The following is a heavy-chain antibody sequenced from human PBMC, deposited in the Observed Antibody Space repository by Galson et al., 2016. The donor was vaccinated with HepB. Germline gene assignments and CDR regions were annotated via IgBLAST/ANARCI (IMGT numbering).Heavy chain of an antibody. V-gene: IGHV4-61*09. D-gene: IGHD6-25*01. CDR2: ISASGTA. CDR3: ARGGSRIEASGAFED. CDR1: GGSISSGSYS. Sequence: TLSLTCTVSGGSISSGSYSWSWIRQPAGKGLEWIGHISASGTADYNPSLKSRVTISVDSPRNQFSLNLSSVTAADTAVYYCARGGSRIEASGAFEDWGQGSLVTVSS. J-gene: IGHJ4*02.